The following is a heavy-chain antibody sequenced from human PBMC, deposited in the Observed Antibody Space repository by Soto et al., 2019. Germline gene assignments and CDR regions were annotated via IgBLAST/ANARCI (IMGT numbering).Heavy chain of an antibody. Sequence: PGGSLRLSCAASGFTFSSYWMSWVRQAPGKGLEWVANIKQHGSEKYYVDSVKGRFTISRDNAKNSLYLQMNSLRAEDTAVYYCARDLEGPYYDFWSGYTTFDCWGQGTLVTV. J-gene: IGHJ4*02. CDR3: ARDLEGPYYDFWSGYTTFDC. D-gene: IGHD3-3*01. V-gene: IGHV3-7*05. CDR2: IKQHGSEK. CDR1: GFTFSSYW.